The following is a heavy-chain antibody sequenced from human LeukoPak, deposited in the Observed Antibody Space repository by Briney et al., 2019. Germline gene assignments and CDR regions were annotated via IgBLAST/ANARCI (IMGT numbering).Heavy chain of an antibody. D-gene: IGHD5-24*01. Sequence: SVKLSCKASGGTFSSYAISWVRQAPGQGLEWMGRIIPILGIANYAQKFQGRVTITADKSTSTAYMELSSLRSEATAVYYCARDGEMATGDDYWGQGTLVTVSS. CDR3: ARDGEMATGDDY. CDR1: GGTFSSYA. V-gene: IGHV1-69*04. J-gene: IGHJ4*02. CDR2: IIPILGIA.